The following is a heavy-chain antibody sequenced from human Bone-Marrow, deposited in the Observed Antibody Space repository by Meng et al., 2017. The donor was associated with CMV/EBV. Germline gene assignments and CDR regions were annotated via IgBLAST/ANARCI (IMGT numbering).Heavy chain of an antibody. CDR1: GGTFSSYA. CDR2: INPNSGGT. CDR3: ARIGGSAR. Sequence: ASVKVSCKASGGTFSSYAISWVRQAPGQGLEWMGWINPNSGGTNYAQKFQGRVTMTRDTSISTAYMELSRLRSDDTAVYYCARIGGSARWGQGTLVTVSS. J-gene: IGHJ4*02. D-gene: IGHD2-15*01. V-gene: IGHV1-2*02.